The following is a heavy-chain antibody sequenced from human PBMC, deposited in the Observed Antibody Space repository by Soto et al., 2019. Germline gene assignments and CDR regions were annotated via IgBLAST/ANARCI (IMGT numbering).Heavy chain of an antibody. CDR1: GFTFSSYG. D-gene: IGHD3-22*01. CDR3: ARDLTTEPYYYYYGRDV. V-gene: IGHV3-33*01. Sequence: QVQLVESGGGVVQPGRSLRLSCAASGFTFSSYGMHWVRQAPGKGLEWVAVIWYDGSNKYYADSVKGRFTISRDNSKNTLYLQMNSLRAEDTAVYYCARDLTTEPYYYYYGRDVWGQGTTVTVSS. J-gene: IGHJ6*02. CDR2: IWYDGSNK.